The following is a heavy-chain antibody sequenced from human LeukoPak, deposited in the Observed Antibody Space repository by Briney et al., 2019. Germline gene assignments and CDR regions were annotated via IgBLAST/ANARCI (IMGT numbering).Heavy chain of an antibody. CDR1: GFTFSNAW. CDR3: AKRGDYFSSGSYYPFDY. V-gene: IGHV3-15*01. J-gene: IGHJ4*02. CDR2: IKSKTDGGTT. Sequence: GGSLRLSCAASGFTFSNAWMIWVRQAPGKGLEWVGRIKSKTDGGTTDYAAPVKGRFTISRDDSKNTLYLKMNSLKSEDTAVYYCAKRGDYFSSGSYYPFDYWGQGTLVTVSS. D-gene: IGHD3-10*01.